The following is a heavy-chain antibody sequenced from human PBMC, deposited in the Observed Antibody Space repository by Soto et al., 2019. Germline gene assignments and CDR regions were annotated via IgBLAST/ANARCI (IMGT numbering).Heavy chain of an antibody. V-gene: IGHV4-59*01. D-gene: IGHD3-3*01. J-gene: IGHJ6*02. CDR1: GGSISSYY. Sequence: SETLSLTCTVSGGSISSYYWSWIRQPPGKGLEWIGYIYYSGSTNYNPSLKSRVTISVDTSKNQFSLKLSSVTAADTAVYHCARDKGLRFLEWLPRKDYYYYGMDVWGQGTTVTVSS. CDR3: ARDKGLRFLEWLPRKDYYYYGMDV. CDR2: IYYSGST.